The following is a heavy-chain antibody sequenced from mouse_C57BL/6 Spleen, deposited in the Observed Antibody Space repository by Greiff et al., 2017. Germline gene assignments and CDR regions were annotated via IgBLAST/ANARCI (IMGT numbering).Heavy chain of an antibody. V-gene: IGHV1-4*01. CDR2: INPSSGYT. J-gene: IGHJ2*01. CDR3: ARSRYGYYGY. CDR1: GYTFTSYT. D-gene: IGHD2-3*01. Sequence: QVQLQQSGAELVRPGASVKMSCKASGYTFTSYTMHWVKQRPGQGLEWIGYINPSSGYTKYNQKFKDKATLTADKSSSTAYMQLSSLTSEDSAVYYWARSRYGYYGYWGQGTTLTVSS.